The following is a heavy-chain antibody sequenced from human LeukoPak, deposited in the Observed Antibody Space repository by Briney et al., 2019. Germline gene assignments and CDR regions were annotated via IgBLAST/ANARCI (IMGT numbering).Heavy chain of an antibody. CDR2: IYYSGST. D-gene: IGHD6-19*01. J-gene: IGHJ5*02. CDR1: GGSISSSSYY. CDR3: AREPSSSGWYGDWFDP. Sequence: SETLSLTCTVSGGSISSSSYYWSWIRQPPGKGLEWIGYIYYSGSTNYNPSLKSRVTISVDTSKNQFSLKLSSVTAADTAVYYCAREPSSSGWYGDWFDPWGQGTLVTVSS. V-gene: IGHV4-61*01.